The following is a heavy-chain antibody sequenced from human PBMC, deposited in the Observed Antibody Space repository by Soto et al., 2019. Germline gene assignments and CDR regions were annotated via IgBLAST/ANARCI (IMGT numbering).Heavy chain of an antibody. J-gene: IGHJ5*02. Sequence: PGGSLRLSCSASGFSFSSYGMHWVRQAPGKGLEWVAVIWYDGTKKYYADSVKGRFTISRDNSKNTLYLEMNSLRAEDTAVYYCAREIYHFWSFGGKPLDPWGQGTMVTVYS. V-gene: IGHV3-33*01. CDR2: IWYDGTKK. D-gene: IGHD3-3*01. CDR3: AREIYHFWSFGGKPLDP. CDR1: GFSFSSYG.